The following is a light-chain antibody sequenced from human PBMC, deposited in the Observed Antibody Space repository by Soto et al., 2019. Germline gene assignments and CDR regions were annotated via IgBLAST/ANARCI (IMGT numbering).Light chain of an antibody. Sequence: EIVLTQSPGTLSLSPGERATLFCRASQSVTSGYIAWYQQKPGQAPRLLIYGLSSRATGIPDRFSGTGSETDFTLTISRRDPEDFAVYYCQQAGRSPVTFGQGTKLEIK. J-gene: IGKJ2*01. CDR3: QQAGRSPVT. CDR2: GLS. V-gene: IGKV3-20*01. CDR1: QSVTSGY.